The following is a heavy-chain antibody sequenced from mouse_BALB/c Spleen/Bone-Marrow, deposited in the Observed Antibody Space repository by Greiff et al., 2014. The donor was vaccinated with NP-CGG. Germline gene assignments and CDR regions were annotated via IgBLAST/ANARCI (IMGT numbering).Heavy chain of an antibody. CDR1: GFTFSSFG. V-gene: IGHV5-17*02. Sequence: EVKLMESRGGLVQPGGSRKLSCAASGFTFSSFGMHCVRQAPEKGLEWVAYISSGSSTIYYADTVMGRFTISRDNPKNTLFLQMTSLRSEDTAMYYCARSGSSSGYFDYWGQGTTLTVSS. CDR2: ISSGSSTI. J-gene: IGHJ2*01. D-gene: IGHD1-1*01. CDR3: ARSGSSSGYFDY.